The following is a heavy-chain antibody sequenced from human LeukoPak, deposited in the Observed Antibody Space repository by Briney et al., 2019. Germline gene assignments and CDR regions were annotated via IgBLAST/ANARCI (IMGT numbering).Heavy chain of an antibody. CDR1: GGSISSYY. J-gene: IGHJ6*03. D-gene: IGHD6-13*01. V-gene: IGHV4-4*07. Sequence: PSETLSLTCTVSGGSISSYYWSWIRQPAGKGLEWVGRIYTSGSTNFNRSLKSRVTISVEMSKNQFSLKLSCVTAAYTAVDYCSRETGIAAAGTPYYYVDVWGEGGTVTVSS. CDR2: IYTSGST. CDR3: SRETGIAAAGTPYYYVDV.